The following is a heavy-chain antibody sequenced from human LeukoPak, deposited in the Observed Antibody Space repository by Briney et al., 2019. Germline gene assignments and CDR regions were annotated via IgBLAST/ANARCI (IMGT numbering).Heavy chain of an antibody. D-gene: IGHD2-21*01. V-gene: IGHV3-33*08. CDR3: ARDLGKQDDWRFYFDY. CDR1: GFTFGSYA. J-gene: IGHJ4*02. Sequence: GRSLRLSCAASGFTFGSYAMHWVRQAPGKGLEWVAVIWYDGSNKYYADSVKGRFTISRDNPKNTLYLQMNSLRAEDTAVYYCARDLGKQDDWRFYFDYWGQGTLVTVSS. CDR2: IWYDGSNK.